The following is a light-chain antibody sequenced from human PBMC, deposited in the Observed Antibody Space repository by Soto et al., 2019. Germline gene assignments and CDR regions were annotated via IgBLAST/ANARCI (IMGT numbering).Light chain of an antibody. Sequence: QSVLTQPHSVSGAPGQRVTISCTGSSSNIGADYDVHWYQQLPGTAPKLLISGNSNRPSGVPDRFSGSKSGTSASLAITGLQAEDEADYYCQSYDSSLSAVVFGGGTKVTVL. J-gene: IGLJ3*02. CDR2: GNS. CDR1: SSNIGADYD. V-gene: IGLV1-40*01. CDR3: QSYDSSLSAVV.